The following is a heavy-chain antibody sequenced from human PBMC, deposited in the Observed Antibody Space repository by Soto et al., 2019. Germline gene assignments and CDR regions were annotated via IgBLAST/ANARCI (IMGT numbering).Heavy chain of an antibody. V-gene: IGHV4-31*03. Sequence: PSETMSLTCTVSGDSISSGGYYWSWIRQHPGKGLEWIGYIYYSGTTYYNPSLESRVTISADTSENQFSLKLNSVTAADTAVYYCASTYYNGGSGPFDYWGQGTLVTVSS. J-gene: IGHJ4*02. CDR3: ASTYYNGGSGPFDY. CDR1: GDSISSGGYY. CDR2: IYYSGTT. D-gene: IGHD3-22*01.